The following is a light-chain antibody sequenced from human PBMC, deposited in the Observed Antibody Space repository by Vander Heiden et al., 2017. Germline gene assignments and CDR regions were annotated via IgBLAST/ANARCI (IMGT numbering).Light chain of an antibody. CDR2: DDS. CDR3: QVWDRSSDHHV. Sequence: SYVLTQPPSVSVSPGKTARITCGGHNIGSKSVHWYQQKPGQAPVLVVYDDSERPSGIPERFSGSNSGNTATLTISRVEAGDEADYYCQVWDRSSDHHVFGTGTKVTVL. CDR1: NIGSKS. J-gene: IGLJ1*01. V-gene: IGLV3-21*03.